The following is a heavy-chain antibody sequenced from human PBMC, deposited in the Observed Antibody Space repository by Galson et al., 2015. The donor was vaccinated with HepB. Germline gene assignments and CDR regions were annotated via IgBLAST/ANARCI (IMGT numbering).Heavy chain of an antibody. V-gene: IGHV3-48*04. J-gene: IGHJ6*02. CDR1: GFTFSSYS. CDR3: ARDRGGSGSYLTYYNGMDV. D-gene: IGHD3-10*01. CDR2: ISSSSDTI. Sequence: SLRLSCAASGFTFSSYSINWVRQAPGKGLEWVSYISSSSDTIYYADSVTGRFTISRDNAKNSLYLQMNSLSADDTAVYYCARDRGGSGSYLTYYNGMDVWGQGTTVTVSS.